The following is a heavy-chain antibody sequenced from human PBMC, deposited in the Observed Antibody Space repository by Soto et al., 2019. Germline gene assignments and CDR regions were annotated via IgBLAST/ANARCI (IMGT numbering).Heavy chain of an antibody. CDR3: ARGGREYGSSWYLARFDP. CDR1: GGSISSGDYY. CDR2: IYYNGST. D-gene: IGHD6-13*01. V-gene: IGHV4-30-4*01. J-gene: IGHJ5*02. Sequence: SETLSLTCTVSGGSISSGDYYWSWIRQPPGKGLEWIGYIYYNGSTYYNPSLKSRVTISVDTSKNQFSLKLSSVTAADTAVYYCARGGREYGSSWYLARFDPWGQGTLVTV.